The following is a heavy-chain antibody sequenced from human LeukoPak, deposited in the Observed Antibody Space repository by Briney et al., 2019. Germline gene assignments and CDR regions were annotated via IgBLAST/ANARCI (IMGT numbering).Heavy chain of an antibody. J-gene: IGHJ4*02. Sequence: SGPALVKPTQTLTLTCTFSGFSLRTSGMCVSWIRHPPGKALEWLARIDWDDDKYYSTSLKTRLTISKDPSNNQVVLTMTNMDPVDTATYYCARTTGTSHRTFDYWGQGTLVTVSS. D-gene: IGHD2-2*01. CDR2: IDWDDDK. V-gene: IGHV2-70*11. CDR3: ARTTGTSHRTFDY. CDR1: GFSLRTSGMC.